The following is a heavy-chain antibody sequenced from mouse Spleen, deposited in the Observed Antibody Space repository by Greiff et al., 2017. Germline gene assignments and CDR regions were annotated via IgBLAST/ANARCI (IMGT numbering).Heavy chain of an antibody. V-gene: IGHV2-9-1*01. D-gene: IGHD2-5*01. CDR2: IWTGGGT. CDR1: GFSLTSYA. CDR3: STAYYSNLYAMDY. Sequence: VKLVESGPGLVAPSQSLSITCTVSGFSLTSYAISWVRQPPGKGLEWLGVIWTGGGTNYNSALKSRLSISKDNSKSQVFLKMNSLQTDDTARYYWSTAYYSNLYAMDYWGQGTSVTVSS. J-gene: IGHJ4*01.